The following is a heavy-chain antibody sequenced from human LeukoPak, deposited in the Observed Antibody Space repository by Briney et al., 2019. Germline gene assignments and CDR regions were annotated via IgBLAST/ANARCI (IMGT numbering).Heavy chain of an antibody. CDR3: ARDGITCTRDY. CDR1: GFIFRSYW. D-gene: IGHD1-7*01. CDR2: IDEHGFKT. V-gene: IGHV3-7*01. Sequence: PGGSLRLSCAASGFIFRSYWMVWVRQAPGKGLEWVASIDEHGFKTYYAASVTGRFTISKDTAKNSLDLRMNSLRAEDTAVYYCARDGITCTRDYWGQGALVTVSS. J-gene: IGHJ4*02.